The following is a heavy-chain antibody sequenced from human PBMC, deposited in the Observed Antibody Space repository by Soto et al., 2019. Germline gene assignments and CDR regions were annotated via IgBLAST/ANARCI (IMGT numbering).Heavy chain of an antibody. CDR3: ARADRMAAPIDYAMDV. J-gene: IGHJ6*02. CDR1: GYTLTSYD. CDR2: LNPTNGDT. Sequence: QVQLVQSGAEVKKPGASVKVSCQASGYTLTSYDISWVRQAPGQGLEWMGWLNPTNGDTDYAQKFQGRVTMTRNTSMNTAYMELRSLSTDDTAVFYCARADRMAAPIDYAMDVWGQGTTVTVSS. D-gene: IGHD6-19*01. V-gene: IGHV1-8*01.